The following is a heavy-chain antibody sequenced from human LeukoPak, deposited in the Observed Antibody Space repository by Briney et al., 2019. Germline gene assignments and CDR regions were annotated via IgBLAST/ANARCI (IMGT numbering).Heavy chain of an antibody. CDR2: IIPIFGTA. D-gene: IGHD4-17*01. CDR3: ARDDYGDNWFDP. V-gene: IGHV1-69*05. Sequence: ASVKVSCKASGDTFSSYAISWVRQAPGQGLEWMGGIIPIFGTANYAQKFQGRVTITTDESTSTAYMELSSLRSEDTAVYYCARDDYGDNWFDPWGQGTLVTVSS. J-gene: IGHJ5*02. CDR1: GDTFSSYA.